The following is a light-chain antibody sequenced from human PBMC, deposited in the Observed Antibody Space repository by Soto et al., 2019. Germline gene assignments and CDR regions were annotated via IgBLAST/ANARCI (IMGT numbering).Light chain of an antibody. J-gene: IGLJ1*01. CDR2: EVS. V-gene: IGLV2-14*01. Sequence: QSVLTQPASVSGSPGQSITLSCTGTSSDVGTYNYVSWYQHHPRKARKLIIYEVSNRPSGVSNRFSGSKSGSTASLTISGLQAEDEADYHCTSYTRDTALVFGTGTKVTVL. CDR1: SSDVGTYNY. CDR3: TSYTRDTALV.